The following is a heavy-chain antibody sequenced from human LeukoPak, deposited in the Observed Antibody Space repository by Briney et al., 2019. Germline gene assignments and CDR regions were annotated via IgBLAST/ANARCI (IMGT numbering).Heavy chain of an antibody. Sequence: GGSLRPSCAASGFTFDDYAMHWVRQAPGKGLEWVSGIFWNSGSIGYADSVKGRFTISRDNAKNSLYLQMNSLRAEDTAVYYCARALGNGVLNYFDYWGQGTLVTVSS. D-gene: IGHD2-8*01. J-gene: IGHJ4*02. CDR2: IFWNSGSI. CDR3: ARALGNGVLNYFDY. CDR1: GFTFDDYA. V-gene: IGHV3-9*01.